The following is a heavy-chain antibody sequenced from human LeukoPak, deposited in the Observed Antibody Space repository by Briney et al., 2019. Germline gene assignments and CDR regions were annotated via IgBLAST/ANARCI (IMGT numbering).Heavy chain of an antibody. CDR3: ARDLSGYSYGYDY. V-gene: IGHV3-21*01. J-gene: IGHJ4*02. CDR2: ISSSSSYI. CDR1: GFTFSSYS. Sequence: GGSLRLSCAASGFTFSSYSMNWVRQAPGKGLESVSSISSSSSYIYYADSVKGRFTISRDNAKNSLYLQMNSLRAEDTAVYYCARDLSGYSYGYDYWGQGTLVTVSS. D-gene: IGHD5-18*01.